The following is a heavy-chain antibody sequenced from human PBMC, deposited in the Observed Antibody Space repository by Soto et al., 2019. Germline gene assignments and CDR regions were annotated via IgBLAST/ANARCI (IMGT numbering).Heavy chain of an antibody. D-gene: IGHD5-12*01. V-gene: IGHV3-7*05. CDR2: IKQDGSEK. J-gene: IGHJ6*02. Sequence: GGSLRLSCAASGFTFSSYWMSWVRQAPGKGLEWVANIKQDGSEKYYVDSVKGRFTISRDNAKNSLYLQMNSLRAEDTAVYYCARDQVEYSGYVDTYYYYGMDVWGQGTKVTVSS. CDR1: GFTFSSYW. CDR3: ARDQVEYSGYVDTYYYYGMDV.